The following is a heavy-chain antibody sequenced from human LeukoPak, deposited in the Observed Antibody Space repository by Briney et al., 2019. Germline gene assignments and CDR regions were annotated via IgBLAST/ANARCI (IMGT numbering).Heavy chain of an antibody. J-gene: IGHJ4*02. D-gene: IGHD2-15*01. CDR3: ARDSERSCYDC. CDR2: IRQDGSDK. CDR1: GFTFSSYW. Sequence: GGSLRLSCAVSGFTFSSYWMSWVRQAPGKGPEWVANIRQDGSDKYYVDSVKGRFTISRDNAKNSLYLQMNSLRAEDTAVYYCARDSERSCYDCWGQGTLVTVSS. V-gene: IGHV3-7*01.